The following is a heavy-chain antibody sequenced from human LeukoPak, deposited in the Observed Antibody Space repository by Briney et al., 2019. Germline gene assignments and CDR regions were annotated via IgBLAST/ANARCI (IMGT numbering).Heavy chain of an antibody. J-gene: IGHJ4*02. Sequence: GGSLRLSCVASGFTFSSFSMNWIRQAPGKGLEWISYISASSSTMYYADSVKGRFTISRNNAKNSLSLQINSLRDEDTAVFYCARDAGTDYFDYWGQGTLVTVSS. CDR2: ISASSSTM. CDR3: ARDAGTDYFDY. V-gene: IGHV3-48*02. CDR1: GFTFSSFS.